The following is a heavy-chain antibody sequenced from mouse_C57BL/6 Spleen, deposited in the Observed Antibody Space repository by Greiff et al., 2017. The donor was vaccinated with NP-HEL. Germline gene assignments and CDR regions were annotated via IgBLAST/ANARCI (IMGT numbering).Heavy chain of an antibody. J-gene: IGHJ3*01. Sequence: EVQLQESGPGMVKPSQSLSLTCTVTGYSITSGYDWHWIRHFPGNKLEWMGYISYSGSTNYNPSLKSRISITHDTSKNHFFLKLNSVTTEDTATYYCARDLRGKLGETWFAYWGQGTLVTVSA. CDR1: GYSITSGYD. CDR2: ISYSGST. CDR3: ARDLRGKLGETWFAY. V-gene: IGHV3-1*01.